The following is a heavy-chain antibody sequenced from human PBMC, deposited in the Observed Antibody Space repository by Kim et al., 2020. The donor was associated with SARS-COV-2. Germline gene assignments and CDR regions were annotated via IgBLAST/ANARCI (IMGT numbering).Heavy chain of an antibody. CDR1: GFTFSDHY. V-gene: IGHV3-72*01. D-gene: IGHD3-10*01. Sequence: GGSLRLSCEASGFTFSDHYMDWVRQAPGKGLEWVGRTRNKAKSYTTENAASVKGRFTISRDDSKNSLYLQMNSLKTEDTAMYYCVSVSSDRWRDYWGPGT. CDR3: VSVSSDRWRDY. J-gene: IGHJ4*02. CDR2: TRNKAKSYTT.